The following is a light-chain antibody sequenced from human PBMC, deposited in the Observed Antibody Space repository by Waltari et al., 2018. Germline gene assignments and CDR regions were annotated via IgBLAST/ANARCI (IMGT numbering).Light chain of an antibody. J-gene: IGLJ3*02. V-gene: IGLV2-23*02. Sequence: QSALTQPASVSGSPGQSITISCPGTSDAVGGYNLVSWYQQSSGKAPKLIIYEVHKRPSGVSNRFSASRSGNTASLTISGLQSEDEANYYCCSYAGTTNWVFGGGTKLTVL. CDR1: SDAVGGYNL. CDR3: CSYAGTTNWV. CDR2: EVH.